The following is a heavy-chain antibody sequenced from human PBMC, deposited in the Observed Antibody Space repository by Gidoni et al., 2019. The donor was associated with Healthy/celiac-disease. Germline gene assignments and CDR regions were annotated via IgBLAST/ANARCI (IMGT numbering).Heavy chain of an antibody. V-gene: IGHV5-51*03. CDR3: ARLYYYDSSGSENYFDY. CDR2: IYPGDSDT. D-gene: IGHD3-22*01. Sequence: EVQLVQSGAEVKKPGESLTISCKGSGYSFTSYWIGWVRQMPGNGLEWMGIIYPGDSDTRYSPSFQGQVTISADKSISTAYLQWSSLKASDTAMYYCARLYYYDSSGSENYFDYWGQGTLVTVSS. J-gene: IGHJ4*02. CDR1: GYSFTSYW.